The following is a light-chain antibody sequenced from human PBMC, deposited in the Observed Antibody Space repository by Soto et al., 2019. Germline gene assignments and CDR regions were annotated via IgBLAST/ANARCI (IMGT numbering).Light chain of an antibody. CDR2: DVN. CDR3: VAFAGXTYV. V-gene: IGLV2-8*01. J-gene: IGLJ1*01. CDR1: SSDVCGYIF. Sequence: QSLLAQPPSASGSPGQSVTISCTGTSSDVCGYIFFSWYQQHPGKFPKLRIYDVNKRPSGFPDRFSGSKYGNTASLTVSGLQAEDEGDYYGVAFAGXTYVVGTGTKVXV.